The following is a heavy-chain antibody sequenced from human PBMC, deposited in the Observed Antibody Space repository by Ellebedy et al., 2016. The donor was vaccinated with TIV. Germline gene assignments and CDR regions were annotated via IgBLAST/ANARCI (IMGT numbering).Heavy chain of an antibody. CDR2: VNPNSGGT. J-gene: IGHJ2*01. V-gene: IGHV1-2*02. CDR1: GYTFTSNY. Sequence: ASVKVSCXASGYTFTSNYIHWVRQAPGQGLEWMGWVNPNSGGTNYAQKFQGRVTMTRDTSISTAYMELSSLRSDDTAVYFCARDETTASAPKAVWYFDLWGRGTQVIVSS. D-gene: IGHD1-1*01. CDR3: ARDETTASAPKAVWYFDL.